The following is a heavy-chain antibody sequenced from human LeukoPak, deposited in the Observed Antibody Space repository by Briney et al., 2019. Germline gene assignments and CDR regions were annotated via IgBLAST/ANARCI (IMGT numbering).Heavy chain of an antibody. Sequence: ASVKVSCKASGGTFSSYAISWVRQAPGQGLEWMGWINPNSGGTNCAQKFQGRVTMTRDTSINTAYMELSSLRSDDTAVYYCARVWATTATGYNWFDPWGQGTLVTVSS. CDR2: INPNSGGT. J-gene: IGHJ5*02. CDR3: ARVWATTATGYNWFDP. D-gene: IGHD2-21*02. V-gene: IGHV1-2*02. CDR1: GGTFSSYA.